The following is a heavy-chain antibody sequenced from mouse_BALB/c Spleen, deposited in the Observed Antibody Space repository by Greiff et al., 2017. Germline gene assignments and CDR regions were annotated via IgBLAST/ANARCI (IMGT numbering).Heavy chain of an antibody. V-gene: IGHV1S81*02. D-gene: IGHD2-3*01. CDR1: GYTFTSYY. Sequence: VQRVESGAELVKPGASVKLSCKASGYTFTSYYMYWVKQRPGQGLEWIGEINPSNGGTNFNEKFKSKATLTVDKSSSTAYMQLSSLTSEDSAVYYCTRRGYDGSFDYWGQGTTLTVSS. CDR3: TRRGYDGSFDY. CDR2: INPSNGGT. J-gene: IGHJ2*01.